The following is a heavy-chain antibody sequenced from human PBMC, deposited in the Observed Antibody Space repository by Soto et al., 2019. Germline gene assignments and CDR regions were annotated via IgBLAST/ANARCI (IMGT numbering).Heavy chain of an antibody. V-gene: IGHV3-53*01. J-gene: IGHJ5*02. CDR3: ARKDYGNWFDP. CDR2: IYSGGST. Sequence: PGGSLRLSCAASGFSVSSNYMSWVRQAPGKGLEWVSVIYSGGSTYYADSVKGRFTISRDNSKNTLYLQMDSLRAEDTAVYYCARKDYGNWFDPWGQGTLVTVS. CDR1: GFSVSSNY. D-gene: IGHD4-17*01.